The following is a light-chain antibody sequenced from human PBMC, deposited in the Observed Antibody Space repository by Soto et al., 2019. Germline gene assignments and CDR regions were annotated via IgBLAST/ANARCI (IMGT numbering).Light chain of an antibody. J-gene: IGKJ4*01. V-gene: IGKV1-39*01. Sequence: DIQMTQAPPALSVSVGVRVTITCPTRQSISNYLYWYQQKPGKAPKLLIYAASSLKIVVPSRFSGSGSGTVFTLITDSLQPEDFPTYYCQYCNSAPTFGGGTKVDSK. CDR2: AAS. CDR3: QYCNSAPT. CDR1: QSISNY.